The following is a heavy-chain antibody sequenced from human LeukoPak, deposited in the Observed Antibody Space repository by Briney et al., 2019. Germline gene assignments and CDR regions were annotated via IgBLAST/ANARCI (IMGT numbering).Heavy chain of an antibody. J-gene: IGHJ4*02. D-gene: IGHD6-19*01. CDR1: GYTFTSYG. CDR2: ISAYNGNT. Sequence: VASVKVSCKASGYTFTSYGISWVRQAPGQGLEWMGWISAYNGNTNYAQKLQGRVTMTTDTSTSTAYMELRSLRSDDTAVYYCAIIAVAGTEAGKYYFDYWGQGTLVTVSS. CDR3: AIIAVAGTEAGKYYFDY. V-gene: IGHV1-18*01.